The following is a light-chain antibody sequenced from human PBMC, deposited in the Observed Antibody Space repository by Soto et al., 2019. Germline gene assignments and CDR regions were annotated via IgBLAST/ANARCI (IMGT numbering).Light chain of an antibody. J-gene: IGLJ1*01. V-gene: IGLV2-14*01. CDR2: EVS. Sequence: QSVLTQPASVSWSPGQSIAISCTGYIHYDFVSWYQQHPGTAPKPVIYEVSNRPSGTSDRFSGSKSGHTASLTISGLQTEDEAVYYCGSYTSSSNYVFGTGTKVTVL. CDR1: IHYDF. CDR3: GSYTSSSNYV.